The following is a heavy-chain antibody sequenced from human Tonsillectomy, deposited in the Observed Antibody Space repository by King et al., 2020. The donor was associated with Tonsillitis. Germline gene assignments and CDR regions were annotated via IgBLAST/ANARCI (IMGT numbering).Heavy chain of an antibody. CDR1: GGSISITNSY. J-gene: IGHJ4*02. CDR2: IYYSGST. Sequence: QLQESGPGLVKPSETLSLSCTVSGGSISITNSYWGWIRQPPGKGLEWIGSIYYSGSTYYNPSLKSRVTISVDTSKNQFSLKLTSVTAADTAVYYWARRGGSYGNGGQGNLVTVSS. CDR3: ARRGGSYGN. V-gene: IGHV4-39*07. D-gene: IGHD1-26*01.